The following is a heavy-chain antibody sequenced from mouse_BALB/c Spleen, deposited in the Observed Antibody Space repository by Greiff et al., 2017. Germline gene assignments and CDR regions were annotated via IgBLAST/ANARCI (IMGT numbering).Heavy chain of an antibody. V-gene: IGHV14-4*02. Sequence: VQLKQSGAELVRSGASVKLSCTASGFNIKDYYMHWVKQRPEQGLEWIGWIDPENGDTEYAPKFQGKATMTVDKSSSTAYMQLSSLTSEDSAVYYCARRRSTMITTYFDYWGQGTTLTVSS. CDR2: IDPENGDT. J-gene: IGHJ2*01. CDR3: ARRRSTMITTYFDY. D-gene: IGHD2-4*01. CDR1: GFNIKDYY.